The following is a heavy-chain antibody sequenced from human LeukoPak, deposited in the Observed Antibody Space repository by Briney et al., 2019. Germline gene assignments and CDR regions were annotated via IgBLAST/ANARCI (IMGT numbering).Heavy chain of an antibody. Sequence: ASVKVSCKASGYTFTSYGISWVRQAPGQGLEWMGWINSNSGGTNYAQKFQGRVTMTRDTSISTGYMELSRLRSDDTAVYYCARDLNYYDSSGSDCWGQGTLVTVSS. CDR3: ARDLNYYDSSGSDC. V-gene: IGHV1-2*02. D-gene: IGHD3-22*01. CDR2: INSNSGGT. CDR1: GYTFTSYG. J-gene: IGHJ4*02.